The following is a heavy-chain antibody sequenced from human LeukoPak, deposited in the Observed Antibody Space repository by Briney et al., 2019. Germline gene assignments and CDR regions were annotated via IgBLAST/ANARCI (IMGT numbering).Heavy chain of an antibody. D-gene: IGHD5-18*01. CDR3: AAPEYNYGRMYYYYMDV. V-gene: IGHV1-8*01. CDR1: GYTFTSYD. Sequence: ASVKVSCKASGYTFTSYDINWVRQATGQGLEWMGWMNPNSGNTGYAQKFQGRVTMTEDTSTDTAYMELSSLRSEDTAVYYCAAPEYNYGRMYYYYMDVWGKGTTVTVSS. J-gene: IGHJ6*03. CDR2: MNPNSGNT.